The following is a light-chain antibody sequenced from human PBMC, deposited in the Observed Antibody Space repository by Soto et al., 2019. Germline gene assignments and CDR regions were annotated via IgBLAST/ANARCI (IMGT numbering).Light chain of an antibody. CDR1: QDISNY. V-gene: IGKV1-33*01. CDR3: QQYDNLT. CDR2: DAS. J-gene: IGKJ4*01. Sequence: DLPMTQSPSSLSASVGDRVTITCQASQDISNYLNWYQQKPGKAPKLLIYDASNLETGVPSRFSGSGSGTDFTFTISSLQPEDIATYYCQQYDNLTFGGGTKVEIK.